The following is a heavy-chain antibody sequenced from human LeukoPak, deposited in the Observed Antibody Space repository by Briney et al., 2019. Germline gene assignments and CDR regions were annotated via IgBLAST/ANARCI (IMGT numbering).Heavy chain of an antibody. CDR2: IYSSGIT. V-gene: IGHV4-59*01. Sequence: SETLSLTCTVSGGSISSYHWSWIRQPPGKGLEWIGYIYSSGITKYNPSLKSRVTISVDTSRNQFSLKLSSVTAADTAVYYCARLLGYSYGFPFDYWGQGTLVTVSS. D-gene: IGHD5-18*01. CDR1: GGSISSYH. CDR3: ARLLGYSYGFPFDY. J-gene: IGHJ4*02.